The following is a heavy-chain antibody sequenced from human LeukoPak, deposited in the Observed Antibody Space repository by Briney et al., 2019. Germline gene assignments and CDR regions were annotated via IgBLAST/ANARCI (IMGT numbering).Heavy chain of an antibody. CDR1: SYTFTGYY. V-gene: IGHV1-2*04. CDR2: INPNNGGT. Sequence: ASVTVSCKASSYTFTGYYMHWLRQAPGQGLDWMGWINPNNGGTNYAQKFQGWVAMTRDTSISTAYMELSRLRSDDTAVYYCAIAVVRGVHYYGMDVWGKGTTVTVSS. CDR3: AIAVVRGVHYYGMDV. J-gene: IGHJ6*04. D-gene: IGHD3-10*01.